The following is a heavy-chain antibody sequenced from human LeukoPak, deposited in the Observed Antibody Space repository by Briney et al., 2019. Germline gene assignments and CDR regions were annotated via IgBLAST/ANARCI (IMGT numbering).Heavy chain of an antibody. J-gene: IGHJ3*02. V-gene: IGHV4-59*11. CDR1: SGSITSHY. CDR3: ARLLTRGASTDPDTFDM. Sequence: SETLSLTCTVSSGSITSHYWSWIRQSPGKGLQWIGYIYYSGKTYYNPSLQSRVTLSVDTSRSHFSLRLASVTAADTALYYCARLLTRGASTDPDTFDMWGLGTLVTVSS. D-gene: IGHD4/OR15-4a*01. CDR2: IYYSGKT.